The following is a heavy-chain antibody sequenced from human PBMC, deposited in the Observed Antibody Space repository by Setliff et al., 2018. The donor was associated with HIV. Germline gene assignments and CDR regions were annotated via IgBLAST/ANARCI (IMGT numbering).Heavy chain of an antibody. J-gene: IGHJ6*03. CDR2: IYPNGNT. V-gene: IGHV4-61*02. CDR3: AREGFYNSYYYYMDV. CDR1: GDSISGGRHY. Sequence: SETLSLTCIVPGDSISGGRHYLSWIRQTAGKGLEWIGRIYPNGNTKYNPSLQSRVTISIDTAKNQFSLNLNSVTATDTAVYYCAREGFYNSYYYYMDVWGIGTTVTVSS. D-gene: IGHD2-2*02.